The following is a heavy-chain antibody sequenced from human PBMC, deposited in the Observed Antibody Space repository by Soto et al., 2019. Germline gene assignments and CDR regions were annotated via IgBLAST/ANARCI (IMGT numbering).Heavy chain of an antibody. CDR3: ARPQYYDFWSGYYQTYYYGMDV. CDR2: MNPNSGNT. V-gene: IGHV1-8*01. CDR1: GYTFTSYD. J-gene: IGHJ6*02. D-gene: IGHD3-3*01. Sequence: ASVKVSCKASGYTFTSYDINWVRQATGQGLEWMGWMNPNSGNTGYAQKFQGRVTMTRNTSISTAYMELSSLRSEDTAVYYCARPQYYDFWSGYYQTYYYGMDVWGQGTTVTVSS.